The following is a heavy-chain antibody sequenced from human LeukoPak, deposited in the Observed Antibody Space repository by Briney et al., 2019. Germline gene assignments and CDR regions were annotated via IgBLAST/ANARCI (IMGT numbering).Heavy chain of an antibody. CDR2: ISGSGGNT. V-gene: IGHV3-23*01. Sequence: GGSLRLSCAASGFTFSSYAMSWVRQAPGKGLEWVSAISGSGGNTYYADSVKGRFTISRDNSKNTLYLQMNSLRAEDTAVYYCARDAARAVWGSYRYFVDYWGQGTLVTVSS. CDR3: ARDAARAVWGSYRYFVDY. CDR1: GFTFSSYA. J-gene: IGHJ4*02. D-gene: IGHD3-16*02.